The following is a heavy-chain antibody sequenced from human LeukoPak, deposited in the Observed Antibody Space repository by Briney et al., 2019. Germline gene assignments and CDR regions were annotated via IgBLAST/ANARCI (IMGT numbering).Heavy chain of an antibody. CDR3: ARDHGIAAAGTAYYYYGMDV. Sequence: PSETLSLTCTVSGGSISSGGYYWSWIRQHPGKGLEWIGYIYYSGSTYYNPSLKSRVTISVDTSKNQFSLKLSSVTAADTAVYYCARDHGIAAAGTAYYYYGMDVWGQGTTVTVSS. CDR1: GGSISSGGYY. D-gene: IGHD6-13*01. J-gene: IGHJ6*02. V-gene: IGHV4-31*03. CDR2: IYYSGST.